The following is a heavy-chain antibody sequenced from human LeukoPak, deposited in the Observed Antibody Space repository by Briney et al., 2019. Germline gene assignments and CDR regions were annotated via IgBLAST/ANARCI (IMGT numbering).Heavy chain of an antibody. CDR1: GFRLDNYW. J-gene: IGHJ4*02. CDR3: ARWSHVSGRWFLDN. Sequence: PGGSLRLSCEASGFRLDNYWMTWVRRAPGKGLEWVGDINEDGSKIYSLDSAKGRFTISRDNAKNSLSLQLNTLRAEDTAVYYCARWSHVSGRWFLDNWGRGTLVSVSS. D-gene: IGHD3-10*01. CDR2: INEDGSKI. V-gene: IGHV3-7*05.